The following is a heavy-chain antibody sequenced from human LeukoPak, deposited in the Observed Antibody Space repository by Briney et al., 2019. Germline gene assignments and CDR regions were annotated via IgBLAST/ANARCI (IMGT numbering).Heavy chain of an antibody. CDR3: AKVGRWYTFDY. CDR1: GFTFSSYG. D-gene: IGHD6-13*01. V-gene: IGHV3-30*18. CDR2: ISYDGSNK. J-gene: IGHJ4*02. Sequence: GGSLRLSCAASGFTFSSYGMHWVRQAPGKGLEWVAVISYDGSNKYYADSAKGRFTISRDNSKNTLYLQMNSLRAEDTAVYYCAKVGRWYTFDYWDQGTLVTVSS.